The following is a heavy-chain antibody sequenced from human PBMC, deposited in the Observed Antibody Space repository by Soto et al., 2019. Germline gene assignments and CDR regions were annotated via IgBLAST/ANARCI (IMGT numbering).Heavy chain of an antibody. J-gene: IGHJ4*02. CDR1: GGSISSGDYY. CDR3: ARSDDCSGGSCYSAYYFDY. Sequence: SPTLSLTCTVSGGSISSGDYYWSWIRQPPGKGLEWIGYIYYSGSTYYNPSLKSRVTISVDTSKNQFSLKLSSVTAADTAVYYCARSDDCSGGSCYSAYYFDYWGQGTLVTVSS. CDR2: IYYSGST. V-gene: IGHV4-30-4*01. D-gene: IGHD2-15*01.